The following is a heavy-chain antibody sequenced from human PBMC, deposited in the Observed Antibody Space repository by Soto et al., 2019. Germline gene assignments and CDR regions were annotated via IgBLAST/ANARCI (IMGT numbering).Heavy chain of an antibody. D-gene: IGHD3-10*01. Sequence: QVQLVQSGAEVKKPGASVKVSCKASGYTFSIYGINWVRQAPGQGLEWMGWIRPNNGNTKYEQNLQGRVTMTTDTSTSTAYMELKSLRSDDTAVYYCVRDLDGSGSYYTDYWGPGTLVTVSS. CDR1: GYTFSIYG. V-gene: IGHV1-18*01. J-gene: IGHJ4*02. CDR2: IRPNNGNT. CDR3: VRDLDGSGSYYTDY.